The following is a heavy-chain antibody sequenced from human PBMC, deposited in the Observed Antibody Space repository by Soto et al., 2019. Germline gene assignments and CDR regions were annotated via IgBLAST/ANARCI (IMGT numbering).Heavy chain of an antibody. CDR1: GFTFSSYA. V-gene: IGHV3-30*18. J-gene: IGHJ4*02. CDR3: AKDYSSGWYDYCDF. D-gene: IGHD6-19*01. CDR2: ISHGGTKK. Sequence: GGSLRLSCTTCGFTFSSYAMHWVRQAPGKGLEWVALISHGGTKKYSADSVKGRFTISRDDSKSTLYLQMNNLRAEDTAVYYCAKDYSSGWYDYCDFWGQGTLVTVSS.